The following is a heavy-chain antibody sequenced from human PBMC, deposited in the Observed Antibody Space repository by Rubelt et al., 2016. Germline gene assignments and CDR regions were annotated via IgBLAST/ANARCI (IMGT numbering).Heavy chain of an antibody. Sequence: QVQLQESGPGLVKPSETLSLTCTVSGDSITNYYWSWIRQPPGKGLEWIGYYYSGSTTYNPSLESRVTILVDTSKNQFSLTLGSVTAADTAVYYCARQGLLEYSSSPDGIDYWGQGTLVTVSS. D-gene: IGHD6-13*01. CDR3: ARQGLLEYSSSPDGIDY. CDR1: GDSITNYY. J-gene: IGHJ4*02. CDR2: YYSGST. V-gene: IGHV4-59*08.